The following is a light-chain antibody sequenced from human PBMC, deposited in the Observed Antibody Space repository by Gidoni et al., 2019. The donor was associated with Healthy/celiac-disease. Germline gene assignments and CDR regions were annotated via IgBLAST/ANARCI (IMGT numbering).Light chain of an antibody. J-gene: IGLJ2*01. CDR2: GNS. Sequence: QSVLTPPPSASGPPGQRVTIPCTGSSSYIGASYDVHWYQQLPGTAPKLPNYGNSNRPSGFPDRFSGSKSGTSASRAITGLQAEDEADYYCQSYDSSLSGSVFGGGTKLTVL. V-gene: IGLV1-40*01. CDR1: SSYIGASYD. CDR3: QSYDSSLSGSV.